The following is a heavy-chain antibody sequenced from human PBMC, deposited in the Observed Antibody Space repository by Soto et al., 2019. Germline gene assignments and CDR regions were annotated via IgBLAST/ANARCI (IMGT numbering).Heavy chain of an antibody. CDR3: ARERIPAPIAARHYYYYYYGMDV. D-gene: IGHD6-6*01. V-gene: IGHV3-48*01. CDR1: GFTFRNFG. CDR2: FGIGSSTK. J-gene: IGHJ6*02. Sequence: GGPLRLSCAASGFTFRNFGMNWVRQAPGKGLEWVSYFGIGSSTKYYADSVKGRFTISRDNAKNSLYLQMNSLRAEDTAVYYCARERIPAPIAARHYYYYYYGMDVWGQGTTVTVSS.